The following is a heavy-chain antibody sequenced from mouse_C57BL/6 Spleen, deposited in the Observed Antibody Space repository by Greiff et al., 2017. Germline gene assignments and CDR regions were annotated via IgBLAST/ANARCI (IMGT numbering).Heavy chain of an antibody. J-gene: IGHJ1*03. CDR3: ARWGGTSPDWYFDV. V-gene: IGHV1-52*01. CDR1: GYTFTSYW. D-gene: IGHD5-1*01. CDR2: IDPSDSET. Sequence: VQLVGSGAELVRPGSSVKLSCKASGYTFTSYWMHWVKQRPIQGLEWIGNIDPSDSETHYNQKFKDKATLTVDKSSSTAYMQLSSLTSEDSAVYYCARWGGTSPDWYFDVWGTGTTVTVSS.